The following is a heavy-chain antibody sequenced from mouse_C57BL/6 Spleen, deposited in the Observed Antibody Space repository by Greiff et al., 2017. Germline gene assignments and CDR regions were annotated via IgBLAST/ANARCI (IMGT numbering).Heavy chain of an antibody. V-gene: IGHV1-54*01. Sequence: QVQLQQSGAELVRPGTSVKVSCKASGYAFTNYLIEWVKQRPGQGLEWIGVINPGSGGTNYNEKFKGKATLTADKSSSPAYMQLSSLTSEDSAVYFCARYSNFLDYWGQGTTLTVSS. D-gene: IGHD2-5*01. CDR1: GYAFTNYL. CDR3: ARYSNFLDY. J-gene: IGHJ2*01. CDR2: INPGSGGT.